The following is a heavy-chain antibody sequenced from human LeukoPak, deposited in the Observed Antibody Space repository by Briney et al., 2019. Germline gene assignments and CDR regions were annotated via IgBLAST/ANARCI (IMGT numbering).Heavy chain of an antibody. V-gene: IGHV4-34*01. CDR2: INHSGST. J-gene: IGHJ4*02. Sequence: SETLSLTCAVYGGSFSGYYWSWIRQPPGKGLEWIGEINHSGSTNYNPSLKSRVTISVDTSKNQFSLKLSSVTAADTAVYYCARDDSGTYAALDYWGQGTLVTVSS. CDR3: ARDDSGTYAALDY. D-gene: IGHD1-26*01. CDR1: GGSFSGYY.